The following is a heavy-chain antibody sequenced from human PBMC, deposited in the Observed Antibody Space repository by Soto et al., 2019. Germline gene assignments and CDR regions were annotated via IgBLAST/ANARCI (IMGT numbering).Heavy chain of an antibody. CDR1: GGSISSSSYY. D-gene: IGHD6-19*01. CDR3: ARQVKQWLDFDY. J-gene: IGHJ4*02. Sequence: PSETLSLTCTVSGGSISSSSYYWGWIRQPPGKGLEWIGSIYYSGSTYYNPSLKSRVTISVDTSKNQFSLKLSSVTAADTAVYHCARQVKQWLDFDYWGQGTLVTVYS. CDR2: IYYSGST. V-gene: IGHV4-39*01.